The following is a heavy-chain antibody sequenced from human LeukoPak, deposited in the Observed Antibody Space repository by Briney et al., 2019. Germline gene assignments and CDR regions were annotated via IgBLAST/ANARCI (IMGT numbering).Heavy chain of an antibody. J-gene: IGHJ5*02. V-gene: IGHV4-59*01. D-gene: IGHD3-10*01. CDR2: IYYSGST. Sequence: SETLSLTCSVSGGSIRGYYWSWIRQPPGKGLEWIGYIYYSGSTNYNPSLKSRVTISVDTSKNQFSLKLSSVTAADTAVYYCARGGYYGSGNDFRFDPWGQGTLVTVSS. CDR3: ARGGYYGSGNDFRFDP. CDR1: GGSIRGYY.